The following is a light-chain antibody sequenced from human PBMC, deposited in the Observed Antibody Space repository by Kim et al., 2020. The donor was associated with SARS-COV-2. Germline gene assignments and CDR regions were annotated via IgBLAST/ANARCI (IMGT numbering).Light chain of an antibody. CDR2: DAS. Sequence: LSPGVRATVPCRASQSVTKFLTWYQQKPGQAPRLLIYDASNRATGIPARFSGSGFGTDFTLTISSLEPEDFAVYYCQQRSNWPLTFGGGTKVDIK. V-gene: IGKV3-11*01. J-gene: IGKJ4*01. CDR1: QSVTKF. CDR3: QQRSNWPLT.